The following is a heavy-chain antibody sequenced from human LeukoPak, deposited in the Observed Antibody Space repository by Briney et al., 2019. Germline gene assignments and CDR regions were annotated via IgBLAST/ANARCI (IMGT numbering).Heavy chain of an antibody. CDR3: ARHTFLYGSGYFDY. CDR2: IYYSGST. V-gene: IGHV4-59*08. Sequence: PSETLSLTCTVSGGSISSYYWSWIRQTPGKGLEWIGYIYYSGSTKYNHSLKSRVTISADTSKTQFSLRLSSVTAADTAVYYCARHTFLYGSGYFDYWGQGTLVTVSS. J-gene: IGHJ4*02. CDR1: GGSISSYY. D-gene: IGHD6-19*01.